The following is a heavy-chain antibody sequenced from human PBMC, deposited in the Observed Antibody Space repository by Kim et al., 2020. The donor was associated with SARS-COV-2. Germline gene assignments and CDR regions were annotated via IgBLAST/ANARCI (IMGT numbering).Heavy chain of an antibody. V-gene: IGHV3-30*02. J-gene: IGHJ4*02. Sequence: VTDRFTIPTDNSKNTLNLQMSSLRAEDTAVYYCAKAPADSYDSSGYPFDYWGQGTLVTVSS. CDR3: AKAPADSYDSSGYPFDY. D-gene: IGHD3-22*01.